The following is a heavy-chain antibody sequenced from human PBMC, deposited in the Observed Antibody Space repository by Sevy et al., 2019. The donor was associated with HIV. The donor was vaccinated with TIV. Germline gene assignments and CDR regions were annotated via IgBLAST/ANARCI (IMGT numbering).Heavy chain of an antibody. CDR2: ISGTGSTI. CDR1: GFTFSSSI. CDR3: ARGRGGYYYDSSGYYYEFGY. Sequence: GGSLRLSCAASGFTFSSSIINWVRQAPGKGLEWVSSISGTGSTIYYADSVKGRFTISRDNAKNSLYLQMHSLRDEDTAVYYCARGRGGYYYDSSGYYYEFGYWGQGTLVTVSS. J-gene: IGHJ4*02. V-gene: IGHV3-48*02. D-gene: IGHD3-22*01.